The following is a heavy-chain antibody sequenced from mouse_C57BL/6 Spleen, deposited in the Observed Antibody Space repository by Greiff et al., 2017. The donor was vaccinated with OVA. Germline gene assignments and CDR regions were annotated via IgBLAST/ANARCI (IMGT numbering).Heavy chain of an antibody. J-gene: IGHJ2*01. CDR3: ARRTAQAGSYFDY. CDR2: IDPSDSYT. Sequence: QVQLQQPGAELVMPGASVKLSCKASGYTFTSYWMHWVKQRPGQGLEWIGEIDPSDSYTNYNQKFKGKSTLTVDKSSSTAYMQLSSLTSEDSAVDYCARRTAQAGSYFDYWGQGTTLTVSS. CDR1: GYTFTSYW. V-gene: IGHV1-69*01. D-gene: IGHD3-2*02.